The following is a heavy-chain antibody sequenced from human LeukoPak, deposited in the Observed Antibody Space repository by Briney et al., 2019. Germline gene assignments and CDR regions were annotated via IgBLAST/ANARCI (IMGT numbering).Heavy chain of an antibody. CDR1: GFTFDDYA. V-gene: IGHV3-9*01. J-gene: IGHJ4*02. CDR2: ISWDSGSI. Sequence: GRSLRLSCAASGFTFDDYAMHWVRQAPGKGLEWVSGISWDSGSIGYADSVKGRFTISRDNATNSLSLQMNSLRAEDTALYYCAKDRVGYFDYWGQGTLVTVSS. CDR3: AKDRVGYFDY.